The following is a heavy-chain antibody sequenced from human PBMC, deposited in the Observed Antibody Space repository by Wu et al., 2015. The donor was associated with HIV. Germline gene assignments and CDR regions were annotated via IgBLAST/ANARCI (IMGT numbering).Heavy chain of an antibody. J-gene: IGHJ5*02. CDR3: ARDLMSGYDILTGYWFDP. CDR2: IIPIFGTA. CDR1: GGTFSSYA. Sequence: QVQLVQSGAEVKKPGSSVKVSCKASGGTFSSYAISWVRQAPGQGLEWMGGIIPIFGTANYAQKFQGRVTITTDESTSTAYMELSSLRSEDTAVYYCARDLMSGYDILTGYWFDPWGQGTLVTVSS. D-gene: IGHD3-9*01. V-gene: IGHV1-69*05.